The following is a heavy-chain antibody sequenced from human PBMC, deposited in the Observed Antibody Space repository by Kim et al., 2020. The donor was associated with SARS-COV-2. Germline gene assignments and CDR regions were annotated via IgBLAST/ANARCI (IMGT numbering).Heavy chain of an antibody. V-gene: IGHV3-53*01. CDR1: GFTVSSNY. CDR3: ARGPYSSIYFDY. CDR2: IYSGGST. Sequence: GGSLRLSCAASGFTVSSNYMSWVRQAPGKGLEWVSVIYSGGSTYYADSVKGRFTISRDNSKNTLYLQMNSLRAEDTAVYYCARGPYSSIYFDYWGQGTLVTVSS. D-gene: IGHD6-13*01. J-gene: IGHJ4*02.